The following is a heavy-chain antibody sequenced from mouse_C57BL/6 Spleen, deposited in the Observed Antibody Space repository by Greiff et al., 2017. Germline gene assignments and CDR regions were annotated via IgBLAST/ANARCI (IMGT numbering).Heavy chain of an antibody. V-gene: IGHV2-2*01. CDR3: ARNWANWDPYDFDY. Sequence: VQLQESGPGLVQPSQSLSITCTVSGFSLTSYGVHWVRQSPGKGLEWLGVIWSGGSTDYNAAFISRLSISKDNSKSQVFFKMNSLQAYDTAIYYCARNWANWDPYDFDYWGQGTTLTVSA. CDR2: IWSGGST. J-gene: IGHJ2*01. CDR1: GFSLTSYG. D-gene: IGHD4-1*01.